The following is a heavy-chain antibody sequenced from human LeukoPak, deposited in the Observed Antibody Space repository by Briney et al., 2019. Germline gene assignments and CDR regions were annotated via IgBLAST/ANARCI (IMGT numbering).Heavy chain of an antibody. J-gene: IGHJ4*02. CDR2: IHASGVT. Sequence: SETLSLTCTLSGGSLSSYFWTWIRQPAGQRLEWIGRIHASGVTPYNPSPKSRVTMSLDTTQNQFSLNLSSVTAAGTAPYPCARQVVASGIAGFDHWGRGTLVSVSS. CDR1: GGSLSSYF. CDR3: ARQVVASGIAGFDH. V-gene: IGHV4-4*07. D-gene: IGHD2-2*01.